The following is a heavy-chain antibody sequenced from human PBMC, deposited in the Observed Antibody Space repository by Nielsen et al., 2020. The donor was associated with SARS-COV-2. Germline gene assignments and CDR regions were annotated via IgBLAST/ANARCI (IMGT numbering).Heavy chain of an antibody. V-gene: IGHV4-34*01. Sequence: SETLSLTCSVSGGSISGYCWSWIRQPPGKGLEWIGEINHSGSTNYNPSLKSRVTMSVDTSKNQFSLKLSSVTAADTAVYYCARDRRDYYDSSGYLDYWGQGTLVTVSS. D-gene: IGHD3-22*01. CDR2: INHSGST. J-gene: IGHJ4*02. CDR1: GGSISGYC. CDR3: ARDRRDYYDSSGYLDY.